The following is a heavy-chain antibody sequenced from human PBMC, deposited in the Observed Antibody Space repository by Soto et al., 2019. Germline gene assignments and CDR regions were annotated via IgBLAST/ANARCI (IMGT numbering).Heavy chain of an antibody. CDR2: ISGSGGTT. CDR1: GLTFSSYA. D-gene: IGHD6-19*01. Sequence: EVQLLESGGGLVQPGGSLRLSCAASGLTFSSYAMNWVRQAPGKGLEWVSGISGSGGTTYYADSVKCRFTISRDNSKNTLYLQMKSLRAEDTAVYYCAKETSNSGCFDYWGQGTLVTVSS. J-gene: IGHJ4*02. CDR3: AKETSNSGCFDY. V-gene: IGHV3-23*01.